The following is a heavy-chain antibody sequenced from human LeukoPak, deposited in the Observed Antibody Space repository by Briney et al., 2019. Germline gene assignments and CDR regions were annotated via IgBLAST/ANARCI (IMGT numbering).Heavy chain of an antibody. CDR2: INPSGGST. CDR1: GYTFTSYY. V-gene: IGHV1-46*01. D-gene: IGHD6-19*01. Sequence: ASVKVSCKASGYTFTSYYMHWVRQAPGQGLEWMGIINPSGGSTGYAQKFQGTVTMTRDMSTSTVYMGLSSLRSEDTAVYYCASIAVAGTWVVDYWGQGTLVTVSS. CDR3: ASIAVAGTWVVDY. J-gene: IGHJ4*02.